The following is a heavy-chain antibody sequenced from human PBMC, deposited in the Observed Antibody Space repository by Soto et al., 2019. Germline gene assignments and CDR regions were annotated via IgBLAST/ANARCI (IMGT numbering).Heavy chain of an antibody. CDR1: GFTFSRYG. V-gene: IGHV3-33*01. CDR3: ARDFATLDSSSWYLPTTFTYYYYGMDV. D-gene: IGHD6-13*01. CDR2: IWYDGSNK. J-gene: IGHJ6*02. Sequence: PGGPLRLSCAASGFTFSRYGMHWVRQAPGKGLEWVAVIWYDGSNKYYADSVKGRFTISRDNSKNTLYLQMNSLRAEDTAVYYCARDFATLDSSSWYLPTTFTYYYYGMDVWGQGTTVTVSS.